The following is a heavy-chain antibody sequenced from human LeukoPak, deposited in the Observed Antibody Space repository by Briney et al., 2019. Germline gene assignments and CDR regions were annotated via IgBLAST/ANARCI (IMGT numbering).Heavy chain of an antibody. J-gene: IGHJ3*02. CDR2: IRYDGSNK. V-gene: IGHV3-30*02. CDR1: GFTFSSYG. Sequence: GGSLRLSCAASGFTFSSYGMHWVRQAPGTGLEWVAFIRYDGSNKYYADSVKGRFTISRDNSQNTLYVQMNSLRAEDTAVYYCAKDQGYSSAWYSRDGFDMWGQGTMVTVSS. D-gene: IGHD6-19*01. CDR3: AKDQGYSSAWYSRDGFDM.